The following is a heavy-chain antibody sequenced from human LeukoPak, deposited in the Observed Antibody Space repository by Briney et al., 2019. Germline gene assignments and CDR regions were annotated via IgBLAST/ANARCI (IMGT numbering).Heavy chain of an antibody. CDR3: ARGGSGRRVSLRAYGMDV. J-gene: IGHJ6*02. CDR2: INPNSGGT. V-gene: IGHV1-2*02. Sequence: ASVKVSCKASGYTFTGYYMHWVRQAPGQGLEWMGWINPNSGGTNYAQKFQGRVTMTRDMSISTAYMELSRLRSDDTAVYYCARGGSGRRVSLRAYGMDVWGQGTTVTVSS. CDR1: GYTFTGYY. D-gene: IGHD2-8*01.